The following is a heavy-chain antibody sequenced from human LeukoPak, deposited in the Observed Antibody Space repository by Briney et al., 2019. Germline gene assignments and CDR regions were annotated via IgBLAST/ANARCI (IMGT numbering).Heavy chain of an antibody. J-gene: IGHJ4*02. V-gene: IGHV3-23*01. CDR3: AKIWGSSWYVDY. Sequence: GGSLRLSCAASGFTFSSYAMSWVRQAPGKGLEWVSAISGSGGSTYYADSVKGRFTIPRDNSKNTLYLQMNSLRAEDTAVYYCAKIWGSSWYVDYWGQGTLVTVSS. CDR2: ISGSGGST. D-gene: IGHD6-13*01. CDR1: GFTFSSYA.